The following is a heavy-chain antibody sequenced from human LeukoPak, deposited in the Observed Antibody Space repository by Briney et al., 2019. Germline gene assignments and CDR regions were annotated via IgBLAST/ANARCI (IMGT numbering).Heavy chain of an antibody. CDR1: GGSLSGYY. V-gene: IGHV4-34*04. CDR2: INHSGRT. Sequence: PSETLSLTCGVYGGSLSGYYWSWIRQPPGKGLDWIGDINHSGRTNNNPSLKSRATISVDTSKNQFSLKLSSVTAADTAVYYCARLAISLAAAGSFDYWGQGTLVTVSS. J-gene: IGHJ4*02. CDR3: ARLAISLAAAGSFDY. D-gene: IGHD6-13*01.